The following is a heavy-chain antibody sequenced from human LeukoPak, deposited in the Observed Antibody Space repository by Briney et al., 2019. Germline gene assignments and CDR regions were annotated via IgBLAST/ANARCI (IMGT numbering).Heavy chain of an antibody. CDR1: GYRFTIYW. D-gene: IGHD3-22*01. CDR2: LYPGDSDT. Sequence: ETLKISCKGSGYRFTIYWIGCVRQMPGKGLEWMGILYPGDSDTRYSPSFQGKVAISDDKSISTAYLQWSSLKASDTAMYYCARHPRKYYYDSSGPSDYWGQGTLVTVSS. V-gene: IGHV5-51*01. CDR3: ARHPRKYYYDSSGPSDY. J-gene: IGHJ4*02.